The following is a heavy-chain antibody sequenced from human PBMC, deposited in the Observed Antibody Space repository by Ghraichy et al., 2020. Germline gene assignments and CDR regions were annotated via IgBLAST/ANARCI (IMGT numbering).Heavy chain of an antibody. CDR3: ARGGRDGYNLGGGVFDY. Sequence: GGSLRLSCAASGFTVSSNYMSWVRQAPGKGLEWVSVIYSGGSTYYADSVKGRFTISRDNSKNTLYLQMNSLRAEDTAVYYCARGGRDGYNLGGGVFDYWGQGTLVTVSS. CDR1: GFTVSSNY. CDR2: IYSGGST. V-gene: IGHV3-53*01. J-gene: IGHJ4*02. D-gene: IGHD5-24*01.